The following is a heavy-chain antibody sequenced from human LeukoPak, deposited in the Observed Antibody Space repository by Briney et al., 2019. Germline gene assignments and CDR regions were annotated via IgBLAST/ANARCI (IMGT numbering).Heavy chain of an antibody. Sequence: GGSLRLSCAASGFSFSTYTMHWVRQAPGKGLEWVAIISSDGSNKYYADSVKGRFTISRDNSKKTLYLQMNSLRAGDTAVYYCAREITTNGGRYFDYWGQGTLVTVSS. V-gene: IGHV3-30-3*01. CDR2: ISSDGSNK. CDR3: AREITTNGGRYFDY. J-gene: IGHJ4*02. D-gene: IGHD7-27*01. CDR1: GFSFSTYT.